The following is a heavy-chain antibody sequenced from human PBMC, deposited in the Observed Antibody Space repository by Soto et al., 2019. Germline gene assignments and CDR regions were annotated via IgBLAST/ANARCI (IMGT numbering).Heavy chain of an antibody. D-gene: IGHD5-18*01. CDR1: GGTFSSYA. CDR3: ASQRGYSYGSDY. CDR2: IIPIFGTA. V-gene: IGHV1-69*13. J-gene: IGHJ4*02. Sequence: ASVKVSCKASGGTFSSYAISWVRQAPGQGLEWMGGIIPIFGTANYAQKFQGRVTITADESTSTAYMELSSLRSEDTAVYYCASQRGYSYGSDYWGQGTLVTVSS.